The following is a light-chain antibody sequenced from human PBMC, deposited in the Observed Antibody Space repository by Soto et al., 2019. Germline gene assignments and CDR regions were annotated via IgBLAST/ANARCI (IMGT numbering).Light chain of an antibody. CDR1: QSISSY. Sequence: DIQMTQSPSSLSASVGDRVTITCRPSQSISSYLNWYQQKPGKAPKLLIFAAFSLQSGVPSRFSGSGSGTEFTLTISSLQPEDFATYYCQQSYSTPRTFGQGTKVDIK. CDR3: QQSYSTPRT. V-gene: IGKV1-39*01. J-gene: IGKJ1*01. CDR2: AAF.